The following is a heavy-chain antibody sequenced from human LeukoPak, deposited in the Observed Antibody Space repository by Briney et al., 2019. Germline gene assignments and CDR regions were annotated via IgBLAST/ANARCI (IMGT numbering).Heavy chain of an antibody. CDR3: AKGGRFGIVVVPAAEYFQH. D-gene: IGHD2-2*01. V-gene: IGHV3-43*02. J-gene: IGHJ1*01. CDR2: ISGDGGST. CDR1: GFTFDDYA. Sequence: PGGSLRLSCAASGFTFDDYAMHWVRQAPGKGLEWVSLISGDGGSTYYADSVKGRFTISRDNSKNSLYLQMNSLRAEDTALYYCAKGGRFGIVVVPAAEYFQHWGQGTLVTVSS.